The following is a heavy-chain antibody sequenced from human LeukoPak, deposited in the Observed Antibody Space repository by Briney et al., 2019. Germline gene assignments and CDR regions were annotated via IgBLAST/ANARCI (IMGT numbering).Heavy chain of an antibody. CDR1: GGSFSGYY. D-gene: IGHD6-19*01. J-gene: IGHJ4*02. CDR3: ARGLSTALANFGYYFDY. V-gene: IGHV4-34*01. Sequence: SGTLSLTCAVYGGSFSGYYWSWIRQPPGKGLEWIGEINHSGSTNYNPSPKSRVTISVDTSKNQFSLKLSSMPAADTAVYYCARGLSTALANFGYYFDYWGQGTPVTVSS. CDR2: INHSGST.